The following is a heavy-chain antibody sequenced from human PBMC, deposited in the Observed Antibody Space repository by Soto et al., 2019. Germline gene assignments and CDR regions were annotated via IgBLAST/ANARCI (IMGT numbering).Heavy chain of an antibody. CDR2: IWYDGSNK. CDR3: ARGRVYCSGGSCREPQAGDYFDY. J-gene: IGHJ4*02. CDR1: GFTFSSYG. V-gene: IGHV3-33*01. Sequence: QVQLVESGGGVVQPGRSLRLSCAASGFTFSSYGMHWVRQAPGKGLEWVAVIWYDGSNKYYADSVKGRFTISRDNSKNTLYLQMNSLRAEDTAVYYCARGRVYCSGGSCREPQAGDYFDYWGQGTLVTVSS. D-gene: IGHD2-15*01.